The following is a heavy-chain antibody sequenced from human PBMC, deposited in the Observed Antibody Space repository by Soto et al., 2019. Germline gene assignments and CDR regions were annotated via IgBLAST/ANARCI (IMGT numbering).Heavy chain of an antibody. J-gene: IGHJ1*01. CDR2: INAGNGNT. Sequence: ASVKVSCKASGYTSTSYAMHWVRQAPGQRLEWMGWINAGNGNTKYSQKFQGRVTITRDTSASTAYMELSSLRSEDTAVYYCARDLQAVAASGFQHWGQGTLVTVSS. D-gene: IGHD6-19*01. CDR1: GYTSTSYA. CDR3: ARDLQAVAASGFQH. V-gene: IGHV1-3*01.